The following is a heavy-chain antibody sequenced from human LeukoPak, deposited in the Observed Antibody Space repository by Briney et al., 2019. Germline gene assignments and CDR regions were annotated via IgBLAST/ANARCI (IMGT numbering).Heavy chain of an antibody. V-gene: IGHV1-69*05. D-gene: IGHD3-10*01. CDR1: GGTFSSYA. CDR2: IIPIFGTA. J-gene: IGHJ4*02. CDR3: ATTGRVTMVRGVIPNVDY. Sequence: SVKVSCKASGGTFSSYAISWVRQAPGQGLEWMGRIIPIFGTANYAQKFQGRVTITTDESTSTAYMELSSLSSEDTAVYYCATTGRVTMVRGVIPNVDYWGQGTLVTVSS.